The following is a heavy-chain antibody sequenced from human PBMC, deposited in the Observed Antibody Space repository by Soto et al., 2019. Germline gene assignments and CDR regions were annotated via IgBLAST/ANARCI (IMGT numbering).Heavy chain of an antibody. CDR1: GFTFSSYG. CDR2: ISYDGSNK. V-gene: IGHV3-30*18. J-gene: IGHJ5*02. CDR3: AKENQNIVVVVAATLENWFDP. Sequence: LRLSCAASGFTFSSYGMHWVRQAPGKGLEWVAVISYDGSNKYYADSVKGRFTISRDNSKNTLYLQMNSLRAEDTAVYYCAKENQNIVVVVAATLENWFDPWGQGTLVTVS. D-gene: IGHD2-15*01.